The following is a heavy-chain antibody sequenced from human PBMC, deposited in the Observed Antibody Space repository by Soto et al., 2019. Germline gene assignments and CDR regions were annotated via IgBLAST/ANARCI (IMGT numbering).Heavy chain of an antibody. CDR1: GFTFSSYA. CDR3: AKARHGSGTYSYFDY. CDR2: IWYDGSTK. J-gene: IGHJ4*02. V-gene: IGHV3-30*18. Sequence: QVQLGESGGGVVQPGRSLRLSCAASGFTFSSYAMHWVRKAPGNGREWVEVIWYDGSTKNYVDSVKGRFTNSRDNSKKTLYLQMNSLRTEDTAVYYCAKARHGSGTYSYFDYWGQGILFTFSS. D-gene: IGHD3-10*01.